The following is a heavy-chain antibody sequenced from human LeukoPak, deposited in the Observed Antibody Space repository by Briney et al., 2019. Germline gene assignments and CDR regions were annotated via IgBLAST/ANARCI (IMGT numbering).Heavy chain of an antibody. V-gene: IGHV1-46*01. D-gene: IGHD3-16*01. Sequence: ASVKVSCKASGYTFTSYYMHWVRQAPGQGLEWMGIINPSGGSTSYAQKFQGRVTMTRDTSTSTAYMELSSLRSEDTAVYYCAREWTYYDYVWGSPTKTYYYGMDVWGQGTTVTVSS. CDR2: INPSGGST. CDR3: AREWTYYDYVWGSPTKTYYYGMDV. CDR1: GYTFTSYY. J-gene: IGHJ6*02.